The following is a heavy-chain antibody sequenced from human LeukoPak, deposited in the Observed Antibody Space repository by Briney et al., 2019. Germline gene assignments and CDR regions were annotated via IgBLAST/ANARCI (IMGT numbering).Heavy chain of an antibody. V-gene: IGHV1-46*01. CDR2: INPSGGST. D-gene: IGHD6-6*01. CDR3: ASRAAARYHFDY. CDR1: GYTFTSYY. Sequence: GASVKVSCKASGYTFTSYYMHWVRQAPGQGLEWMGIINPSGGSTGYAQKFQGRVTMTRDTSTSTVYMELSSLRSEDTAVYYCASRAAARYHFDYWGQGTLVTVSS. J-gene: IGHJ4*02.